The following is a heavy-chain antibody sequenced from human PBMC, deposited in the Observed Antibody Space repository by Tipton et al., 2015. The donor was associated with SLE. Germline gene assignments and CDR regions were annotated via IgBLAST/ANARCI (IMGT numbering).Heavy chain of an antibody. CDR1: GVSISNYY. V-gene: IGHV4-59*12. D-gene: IGHD1-1*01. Sequence: TLSLTCTVSGVSISNYYWTWVRQPPGKGLEWVGYIFKTAIISYSPSLKSRVTISVDTSKNQFSLKLNSLTAADTAVYYCARSRIGLGYNYDMDVWGKGTTVTVSS. CDR2: IFKTAII. CDR3: ARSRIGLGYNYDMDV. J-gene: IGHJ6*03.